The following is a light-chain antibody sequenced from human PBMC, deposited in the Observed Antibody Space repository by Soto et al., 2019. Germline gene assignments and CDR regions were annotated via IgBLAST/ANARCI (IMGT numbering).Light chain of an antibody. Sequence: DIQMTQSPSTLPASVGDRVTITCRASQSISSWLAWYQQKPGKAPKLLIYKASSLESGVPSRFSGSGSGTEFTLTISSLQPDDFATFYCQQYNGYSRTFGQGTKGDIK. V-gene: IGKV1-5*03. CDR2: KAS. J-gene: IGKJ1*01. CDR1: QSISSW. CDR3: QQYNGYSRT.